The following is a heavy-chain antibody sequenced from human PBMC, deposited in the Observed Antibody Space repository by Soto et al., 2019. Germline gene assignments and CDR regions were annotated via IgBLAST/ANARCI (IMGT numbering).Heavy chain of an antibody. CDR3: ARDGRTVAGLYYYYGMDV. D-gene: IGHD6-19*01. J-gene: IGHJ6*02. CDR1: GGSFSGYY. Sequence: SETLSLTCAVYGGSFSGYYWSWIRQPPGKGLEWIGEINHSGSTNYNPSLKSRVTISVDTSKNQFSLKLSSVTAADTAVYYCARDGRTVAGLYYYYGMDVWGQGTTVTVSS. CDR2: INHSGST. V-gene: IGHV4-34*01.